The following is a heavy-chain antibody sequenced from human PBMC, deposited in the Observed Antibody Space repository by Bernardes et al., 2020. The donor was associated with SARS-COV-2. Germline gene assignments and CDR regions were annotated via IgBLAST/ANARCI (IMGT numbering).Heavy chain of an antibody. CDR1: GNTFTSYA. V-gene: IGHV1-69*13. CDR2: IIPLFGTT. J-gene: IGHJ4*02. CDR3: ARNGTYPDAFDI. D-gene: IGHD1-26*01. Sequence: SVKVSCKTSGNTFTSYAVIWVRQAPGQGLECMGGIIPLFGTTNYAQNFQGRVTIAADESTSTVYMELSSLRAEDTAMYYCARNGTYPDAFDIWGQGTLVTVSS.